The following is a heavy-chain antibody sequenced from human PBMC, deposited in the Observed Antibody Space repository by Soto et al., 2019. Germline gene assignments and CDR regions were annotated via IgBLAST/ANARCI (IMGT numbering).Heavy chain of an antibody. CDR1: NGSLNFYY. CDR2: INHSGST. V-gene: IGHV4-34*01. J-gene: IGHJ6*02. D-gene: IGHD3-16*02. CDR3: ARGQGYVWGSYRYYYYGMDV. Sequence: SETLSLTCNVSNGSLNFYYWSWIRQPPGKELEWIGEINHSGSTNYNPSLKSRVTISVDTSKNQFSLKLSSVTAADTAVYYCARGQGYVWGSYRYYYYGMDVWGQGTTVTVSS.